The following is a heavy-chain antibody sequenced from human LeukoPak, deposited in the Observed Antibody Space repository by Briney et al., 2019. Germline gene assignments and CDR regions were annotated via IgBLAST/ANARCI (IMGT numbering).Heavy chain of an antibody. CDR2: INQSGRA. CDR3: ARARAHLKYCYDSSGYYYFDY. D-gene: IGHD3-22*01. V-gene: IGHV4-34*01. J-gene: IGHJ4*02. Sequence: SETLSLTCAVYGGSVSGYYWSWIRQPPGKGLEWIGEINQSGRANYNPSLKSRVTISVDTSKNQFSLKLSSVTAADTAVYYCARARAHLKYCYDSSGYYYFDYWGQGTLVTVSS. CDR1: GGSVSGYY.